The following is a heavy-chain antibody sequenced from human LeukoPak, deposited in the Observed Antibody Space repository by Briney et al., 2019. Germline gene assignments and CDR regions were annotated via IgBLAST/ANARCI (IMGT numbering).Heavy chain of an antibody. V-gene: IGHV1-18*01. CDR1: GYSFTSYG. Sequence: ASVKVSCKASGYSFTSYGFSWVRQAPGQGLEWMGWISTYNGNTNYAQNLQGRVTMTTDTSTSTAYMELRSLRSDDTAVYSCARDTLSGNAFHIWGQGTLVTVSS. D-gene: IGHD3-3*01. CDR2: ISTYNGNT. J-gene: IGHJ3*02. CDR3: ARDTLSGNAFHI.